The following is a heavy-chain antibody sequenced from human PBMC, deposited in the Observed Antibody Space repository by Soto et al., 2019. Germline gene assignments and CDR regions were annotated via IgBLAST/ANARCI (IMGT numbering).Heavy chain of an antibody. V-gene: IGHV1-18*04. Sequence: QVQLVQSGAEVKKPGASVKVSCKASGFTFISYGISWVRQAPGQGLEWMGWISAYTGDTNYAQNFQGRVTMTTDTSTSTAYMELRSLRSDDTAVYYCARDQRYYGSGSYYSDYWGQGTLVNVSS. CDR3: ARDQRYYGSGSYYSDY. CDR1: GFTFISYG. D-gene: IGHD3-10*01. J-gene: IGHJ4*02. CDR2: ISAYTGDT.